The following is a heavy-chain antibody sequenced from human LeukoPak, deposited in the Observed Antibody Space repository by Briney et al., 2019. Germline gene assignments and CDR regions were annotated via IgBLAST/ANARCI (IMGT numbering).Heavy chain of an antibody. CDR2: IYHSGST. J-gene: IGHJ5*02. Sequence: SETLSLTCTVSGYSISSGYYWGWIRQPPGKGLEWIGSIYHSGSTYYNPSLKSRVTISVDTSKNQFSLKLSSVTAADTAVYYCARSNAVRGWYLNWFDPWGQGTLVTVSS. D-gene: IGHD6-19*01. V-gene: IGHV4-38-2*02. CDR3: ARSNAVRGWYLNWFDP. CDR1: GYSISSGYY.